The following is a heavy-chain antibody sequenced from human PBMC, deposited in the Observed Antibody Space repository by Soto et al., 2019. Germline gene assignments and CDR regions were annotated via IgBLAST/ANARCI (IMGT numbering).Heavy chain of an antibody. Sequence: PGGSLRLSCAASGFTFSYYYMNWIGQSPGKGLEWVSYISGSGSTIYYGDSVKGRFTISRDNAKNSLYLQMNSLRADDTAVYYCARAMVRGLDYYYAMDVWGQGTTVTVSS. J-gene: IGHJ6*02. V-gene: IGHV3-11*01. CDR3: ARAMVRGLDYYYAMDV. CDR2: ISGSGSTI. CDR1: GFTFSYYY. D-gene: IGHD3-10*01.